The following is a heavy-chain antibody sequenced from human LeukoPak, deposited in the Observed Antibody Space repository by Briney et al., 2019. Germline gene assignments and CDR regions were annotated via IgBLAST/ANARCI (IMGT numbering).Heavy chain of an antibody. CDR2: ISAYNGNT. CDR3: ARDVLPGSLDAFDI. D-gene: IGHD1-26*01. Sequence: ASVKVSCKASGGTFSSYAISWVRQAPGQGLEWMGWISAYNGNTDYAQKLQGRVTMTTDTSTSTAYMELRSLRSDDTAVYYCARDVLPGSLDAFDIWGQGTMVTVSS. J-gene: IGHJ3*02. V-gene: IGHV1-18*01. CDR1: GGTFSSYA.